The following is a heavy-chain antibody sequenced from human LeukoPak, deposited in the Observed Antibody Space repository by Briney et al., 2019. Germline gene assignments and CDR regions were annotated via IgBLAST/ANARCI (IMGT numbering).Heavy chain of an antibody. V-gene: IGHV4-38-2*02. CDR2: IYESGST. J-gene: IGHJ4*02. CDR1: GYSISSGYY. Sequence: PSETLSLTCTVSGYSISSGYYWGWIRQPPGKGLEWIGSIYESGSTYYNPSLKSRVTISVDTSKNQFSLKLSSVTAADTAVYYCARVEFFGGPSDFDYWGQGTLVTVSS. D-gene: IGHD2-15*01. CDR3: ARVEFFGGPSDFDY.